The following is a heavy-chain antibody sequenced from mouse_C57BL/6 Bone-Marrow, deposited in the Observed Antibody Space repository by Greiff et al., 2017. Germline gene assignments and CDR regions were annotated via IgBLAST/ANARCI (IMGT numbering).Heavy chain of an antibody. D-gene: IGHD1-1*01. Sequence: VQLQQSVAELVRPGASVKLSCTASGFNIKNTYMHWVKQRPEQGLEWIGRIDPANGNTKYAPKFQGKATLTADTTSNTAYLQLSSLTSEDTAIYYCARLFITTVVAKGFDYWGQGTTLTGSS. V-gene: IGHV14-3*01. J-gene: IGHJ2*01. CDR3: ARLFITTVVAKGFDY. CDR1: GFNIKNTY. CDR2: IDPANGNT.